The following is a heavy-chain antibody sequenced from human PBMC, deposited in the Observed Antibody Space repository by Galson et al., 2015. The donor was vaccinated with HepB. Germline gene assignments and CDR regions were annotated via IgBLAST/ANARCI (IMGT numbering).Heavy chain of an antibody. CDR2: ISAYNGNT. J-gene: IGHJ5*02. CDR1: GGTFSSYA. Sequence: SVKVSCKASGGTFSSYAISWVRQAPGQGLEWMGWISAYNGNTNYAQKLQGRVTMTTDTSTSTAYMELRSLRSDDTAVYYCARGGVTGYNWFDPWGQGTLVTVSS. CDR3: ARGGVTGYNWFDP. V-gene: IGHV1-18*01. D-gene: IGHD3-3*01.